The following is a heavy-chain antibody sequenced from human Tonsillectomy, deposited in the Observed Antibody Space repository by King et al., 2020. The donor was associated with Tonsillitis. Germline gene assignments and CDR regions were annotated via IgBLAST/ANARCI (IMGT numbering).Heavy chain of an antibody. Sequence: VPLQESGPGLLKPSETLSLTCTVSGGSFSSGGYYWSWIRQHPGTGLEWIGYIHYTGSTYYKPSLQSRVTISIDTSKNQFSLKLSSVTAADTAVYFCARGPYSGSESYYPQFDYWGQGTLVTVSS. CDR2: IHYTGST. CDR1: GGSFSSGGYY. CDR3: ARGPYSGSESYYPQFDY. V-gene: IGHV4-31*03. J-gene: IGHJ4*02. D-gene: IGHD3-10*01.